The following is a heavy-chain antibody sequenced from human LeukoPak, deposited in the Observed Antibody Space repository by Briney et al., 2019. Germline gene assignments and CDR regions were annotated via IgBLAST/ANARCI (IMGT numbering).Heavy chain of an antibody. CDR2: ISAYNGNT. J-gene: IGHJ3*02. CDR1: VYTFTIYG. Sequence: ASVNVPCKSSVYTFTIYGISWVRQAPGQGLEWMGWISAYNGNTNYAQKLQGRVTMTTDTSTSTAYMELRSLRSDDTAVYYCARDRGFNDILTGYYKGAFDIWGQGTMVTVSS. D-gene: IGHD3-9*01. CDR3: ARDRGFNDILTGYYKGAFDI. V-gene: IGHV1-18*01.